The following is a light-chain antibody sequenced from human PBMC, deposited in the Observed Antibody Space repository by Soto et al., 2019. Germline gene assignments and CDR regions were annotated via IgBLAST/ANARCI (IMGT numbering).Light chain of an antibody. CDR2: DAY. J-gene: IGKJ1*01. CDR3: QQYDTYPWT. CDR1: QSISNW. Sequence: DIQMSQSPSTLSASVGDRVTITCRASQSISNWLAWYQQKPGKAPKLLIYDAYSLESGVPSRFRGSASGTEFTLTISSLQPDDFATYYCQQYDTYPWTFGQGTKVDI. V-gene: IGKV1-5*01.